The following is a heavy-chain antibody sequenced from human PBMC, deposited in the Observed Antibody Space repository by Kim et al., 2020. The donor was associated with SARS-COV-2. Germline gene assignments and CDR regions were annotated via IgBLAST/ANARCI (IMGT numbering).Heavy chain of an antibody. V-gene: IGHV3-7*03. J-gene: IGHJ4*02. CDR1: GFTFSGYW. Sequence: RGSLRLSCAASGFTFSGYWMSWVRQSPGKGLEWVATIKEDGSEKTYVDSVKGRFTSSRDNAKNSLYLQMNSLTAEDTAVYYCATFGLTATLDHWGQGTLVTVSS. D-gene: IGHD1-1*01. CDR3: ATFGLTATLDH. CDR2: IKEDGSEK.